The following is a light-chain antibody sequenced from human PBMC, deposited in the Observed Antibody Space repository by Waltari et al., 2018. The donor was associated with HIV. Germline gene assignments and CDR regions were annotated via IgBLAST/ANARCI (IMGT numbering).Light chain of an antibody. J-gene: IGLJ2*01. CDR1: TSDVGGSAF. CDR2: GVS. V-gene: IGLV2-14*01. CDR3: SAYTSSSTLAV. Sequence: QSALTYPASVSGSPGPAVTISCTGTTSDVGGSAFRSRYQQHPGKAPKLRIYGVSSRPSGVSNRFSGSRSGNTASLTISGLQAEDEADYYCSAYTSSSTLAVFGGGTKLTVL.